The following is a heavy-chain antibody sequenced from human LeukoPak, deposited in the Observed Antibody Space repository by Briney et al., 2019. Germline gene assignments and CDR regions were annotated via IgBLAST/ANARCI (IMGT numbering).Heavy chain of an antibody. CDR3: ASASRSGYDDH. D-gene: IGHD3-3*01. CDR1: GFTFSSYW. CDR2: INRDGGSA. J-gene: IGHJ4*02. V-gene: IGHV3-74*01. Sequence: PGGSLRLSCAASGFTFSSYWMHWVRQAPGKRVVWVSRINRDGGSATYADSVRGRFTISRDNAKNTLYLQMNSLSAEDTAVYYCASASRSGYDDHWGQGTLVTVST.